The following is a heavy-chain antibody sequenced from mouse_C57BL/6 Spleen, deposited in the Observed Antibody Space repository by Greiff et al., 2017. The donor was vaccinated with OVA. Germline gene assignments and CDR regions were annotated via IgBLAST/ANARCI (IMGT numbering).Heavy chain of an antibody. J-gene: IGHJ2*01. CDR3: ARKLDYSYDLDD. D-gene: IGHD2-12*01. CDR1: GFSFTSYA. V-gene: IGHV2-9-1*01. Sequence: QVQLKQSGPGLVAPSQSLSITCTVSGFSFTSYAISWVRQPPGKGLEWLGVICTGGGTTYNSALKSRLSISKDNSKSQVFLKMNSLQTDDTARYYCARKLDYSYDLDDWGQGTTLTVSS. CDR2: ICTGGGT.